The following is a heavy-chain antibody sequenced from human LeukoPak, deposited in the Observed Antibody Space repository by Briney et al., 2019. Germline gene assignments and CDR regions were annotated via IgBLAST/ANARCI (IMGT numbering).Heavy chain of an antibody. CDR3: AKGRYFDY. CDR1: GFTFDDYA. Sequence: GGSLRLSCAASGFTFDDYAMHWVRQAPGKGLEWVSGISWNSGSIGYADSVKGRFTISRDIAKNSLYLQMNSLRAEDTALYYCAKGRYFDYWGQGTLVTVSS. V-gene: IGHV3-9*01. CDR2: ISWNSGSI. J-gene: IGHJ4*02.